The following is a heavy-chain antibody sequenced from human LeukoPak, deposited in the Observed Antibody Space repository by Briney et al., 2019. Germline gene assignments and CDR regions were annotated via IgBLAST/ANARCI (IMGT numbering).Heavy chain of an antibody. D-gene: IGHD3-3*01. CDR2: IWNNGNNR. V-gene: IGHV3-33*01. Sequence: GGSLRLSCAASGFIFSDYGMHWVRQAPGKGLEWVAVIWNNGNNRYADSVRGRFTISRDNAKNSLYLQMNSLRAEDTAVYYCARDAHSPLWDFWSGYYSGNYYGMDVWGQGTTVTVSS. CDR3: ARDAHSPLWDFWSGYYSGNYYGMDV. CDR1: GFIFSDYG. J-gene: IGHJ6*02.